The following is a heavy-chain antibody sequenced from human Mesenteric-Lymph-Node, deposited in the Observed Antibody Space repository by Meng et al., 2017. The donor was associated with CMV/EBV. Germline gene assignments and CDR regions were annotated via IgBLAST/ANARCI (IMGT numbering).Heavy chain of an antibody. D-gene: IGHD3-22*01. CDR3: AKRGDSSGTYAMDV. Sequence: GESLKISCAASGFNFRTYAMHWVRQAPGKGLEWVAVISYDGSSKSYADSLKGRVTISRDNFKNTLYLQMNSLRAEDTAVYYCAKRGDSSGTYAMDVWGQGTTVTVSS. J-gene: IGHJ6*02. CDR2: ISYDGSSK. V-gene: IGHV3-30*01. CDR1: GFNFRTYA.